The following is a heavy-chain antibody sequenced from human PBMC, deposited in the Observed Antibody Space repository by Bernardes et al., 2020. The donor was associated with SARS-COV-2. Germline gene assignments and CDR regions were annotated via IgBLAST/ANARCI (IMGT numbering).Heavy chain of an antibody. D-gene: IGHD3-22*01. V-gene: IGHV3-9*01. CDR2: ISWNSGSI. Sequence: GGSLRLSCAASGFTFDDYAMHWVRQAPGKGLEWVSGISWNSGSIGYADSVKGRFTISRDNAENTLFLQMNSLRAEDTAVYYCARGASSGYRIDYWGQGTLVTVSS. CDR3: ARGASSGYRIDY. J-gene: IGHJ4*02. CDR1: GFTFDDYA.